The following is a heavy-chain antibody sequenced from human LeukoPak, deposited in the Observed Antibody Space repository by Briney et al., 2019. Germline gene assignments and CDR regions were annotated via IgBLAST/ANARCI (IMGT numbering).Heavy chain of an antibody. CDR1: GFTFSSYA. CDR3: AKDQAAVAPYYFDY. D-gene: IGHD6-19*01. J-gene: IGHJ4*02. CDR2: ISGSGISA. Sequence: GGSLRLSCAASGFTFSSYAMSWVRQAPGKGLEWVSGISGSGISAYYADSVKGRFTISRDNSKNTLYLQMNSLRAEDTAGYYCAKDQAAVAPYYFDYWGQGTLVTVSS. V-gene: IGHV3-23*01.